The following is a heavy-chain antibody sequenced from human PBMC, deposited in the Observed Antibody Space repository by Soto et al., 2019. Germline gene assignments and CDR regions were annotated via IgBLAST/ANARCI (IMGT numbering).Heavy chain of an antibody. J-gene: IGHJ4*02. CDR3: GKGRSMVRGQRGYLDY. CDR2: ISYDGSNK. D-gene: IGHD3-10*01. Sequence: QVQLVASGGGVVQPGRSLRLSCAASGFTFSSYGMHWVRQAPGKGLEWVAVISYDGSNKYYADSVKGRFTISRDNSKTTLYPQMNTLRPEDTAVYYCGKGRSMVRGQRGYLDYWGQGKVLTFSS. V-gene: IGHV3-30*18. CDR1: GFTFSSYG.